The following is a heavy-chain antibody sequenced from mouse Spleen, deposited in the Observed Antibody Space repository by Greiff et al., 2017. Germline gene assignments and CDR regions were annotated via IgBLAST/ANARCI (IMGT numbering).Heavy chain of an antibody. V-gene: IGHV1-18*01. Sequence: VQLKESGPELVKPGASVKIPCKASGYTFTDYNMDWVKQSHGKSLEWIGDINPNNGGTIYNQKFKGKATLTVDKSSSTAYMELRSLTSEDTAVYYCARREAYYGNYENYFDYWGQGTTLTVSS. J-gene: IGHJ2*01. D-gene: IGHD2-10*01. CDR2: INPNNGGT. CDR1: GYTFTDYN. CDR3: ARREAYYGNYENYFDY.